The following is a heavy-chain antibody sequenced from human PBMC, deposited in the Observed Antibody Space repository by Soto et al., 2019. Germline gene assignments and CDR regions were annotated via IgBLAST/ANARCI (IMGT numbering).Heavy chain of an antibody. D-gene: IGHD2-2*02. Sequence: GGSLRLSCAASGFTFSSYSMNWVRQAPGKGLEWVSSISSSSSYIYYADSVKGRFTISRDNAKNSLYLQMNSLRAEDTAVYYCARSQRGVVPADIHSWGQGTLVTVSS. CDR1: GFTFSSYS. CDR2: ISSSSSYI. V-gene: IGHV3-21*01. J-gene: IGHJ5*02. CDR3: ARSQRGVVPADIHS.